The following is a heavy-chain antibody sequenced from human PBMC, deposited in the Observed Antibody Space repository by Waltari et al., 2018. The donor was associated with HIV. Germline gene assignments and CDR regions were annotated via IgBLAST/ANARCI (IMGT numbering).Heavy chain of an antibody. V-gene: IGHV4-34*01. CDR1: GGSFSGYY. D-gene: IGHD3-3*01. CDR3: ARGSQTAMPWLQFLFDY. Sequence: QVQLQQWGAGLLKPSETLSLTCAVYGGSFSGYYWSWIRQPPGKGLEWIGEINHSGSTNYNPSLKSRVTISVDTSKNQFSLKLSSVTAADTAVYYCARGSQTAMPWLQFLFDYWGQGTLVTVSS. CDR2: INHSGST. J-gene: IGHJ4*02.